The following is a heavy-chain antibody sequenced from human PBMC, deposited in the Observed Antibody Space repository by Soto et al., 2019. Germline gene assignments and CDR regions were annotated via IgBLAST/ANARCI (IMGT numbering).Heavy chain of an antibody. D-gene: IGHD1-7*01. J-gene: IGHJ4*02. V-gene: IGHV3-30-3*01. CDR2: ISYDGSNK. CDR3: ARDHGSGTSLDY. CDR1: GFTFSSYA. Sequence: QVQLVESGGGVVQPGRSLRLSCAASGFTFSSYAMHWVRQAPGKGLEWVAVISYDGSNKYYADSVKGRFTISRDNSKNTLYLQMNSLRGEDTAVYYCARDHGSGTSLDYWGQGTLVTVSS.